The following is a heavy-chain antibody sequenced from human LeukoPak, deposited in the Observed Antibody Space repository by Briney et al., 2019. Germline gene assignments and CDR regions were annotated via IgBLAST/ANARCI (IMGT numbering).Heavy chain of an antibody. CDR1: GFTLSGYA. CDR2: ISDSGNT. CDR3: AKAPVTTCRGAYCYPFDY. V-gene: IGHV3-23*01. J-gene: IGHJ4*02. D-gene: IGHD2-21*01. Sequence: GGSLRLSCAASGFTLSGYAMSWVRQAPGKRLEWVSAISDSGNTYHADSVKGRFTISRDSSKNTLFLQMNRLRPEDAAVYYCAKAPVTTCRGAYCYPFDYWGQGTLVTVSS.